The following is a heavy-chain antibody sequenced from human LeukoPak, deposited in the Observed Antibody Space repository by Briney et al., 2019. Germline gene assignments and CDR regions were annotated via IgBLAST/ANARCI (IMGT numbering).Heavy chain of an antibody. J-gene: IGHJ4*02. CDR3: ARDGGTVNFDY. CDR1: GFTFSSYG. Sequence: HPGGSLRLSCAASGFTFSSYGMHWVRQAPGKALEEVAVIWYDGSNKYYADSVKGRFTISRDNSKNTLYLQMNSLRVEDTAVYYCARDGGTVNFDYWGQGTLDTVSS. V-gene: IGHV3-33*01. D-gene: IGHD4-17*01. CDR2: IWYDGSNK.